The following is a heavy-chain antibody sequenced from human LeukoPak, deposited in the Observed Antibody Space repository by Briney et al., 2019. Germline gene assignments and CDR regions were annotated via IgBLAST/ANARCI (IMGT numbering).Heavy chain of an antibody. D-gene: IGHD1-14*01. J-gene: IGHJ4*02. Sequence: PSETLSLTCTVSGGSISSGDYYWSWIRQPPGKGLEWIGEINHSGSTNYNPSLKSRVTISVDTSKNQFSLKLSSVTAADTAVYYCASGQAEPNYWGRGTLVTVSS. CDR2: INHSGST. CDR1: GGSISSGDYY. CDR3: ASGQAEPNY. V-gene: IGHV4-39*07.